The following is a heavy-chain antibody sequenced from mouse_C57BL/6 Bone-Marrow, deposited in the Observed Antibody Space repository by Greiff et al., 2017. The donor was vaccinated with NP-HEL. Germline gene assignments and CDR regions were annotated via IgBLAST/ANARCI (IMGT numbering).Heavy chain of an antibody. V-gene: IGHV1-66*01. CDR3: ARNDYSNLFAY. D-gene: IGHD2-5*01. CDR2: IYPGSGNT. Sequence: VQVVESGPELVKPGASVKISCKASGYSFTSYYIHWVKQRPGQGLEWIGWIYPGSGNTKYNEKFKGKATLTADTSSSTAYMQLSGLTSEDSAVYYCARNDYSNLFAYWGQGTLVTVSA. J-gene: IGHJ3*01. CDR1: GYSFTSYY.